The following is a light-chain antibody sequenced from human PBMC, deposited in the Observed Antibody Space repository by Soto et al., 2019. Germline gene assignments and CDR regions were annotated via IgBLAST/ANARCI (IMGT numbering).Light chain of an antibody. CDR2: GAS. J-gene: IGKJ5*01. CDR1: QYINTR. CDR3: QQRADWPIT. V-gene: IGKV3-11*01. Sequence: EIVLTQSPATLSSFPGDRVTLSCRASQYINTRLAWYHHSPGQAPRLLIYGASNRAAGIPDRFGGSGSGTDFTLTISSLEPDDFAVYYCQQRADWPITFGQGTRLEIK.